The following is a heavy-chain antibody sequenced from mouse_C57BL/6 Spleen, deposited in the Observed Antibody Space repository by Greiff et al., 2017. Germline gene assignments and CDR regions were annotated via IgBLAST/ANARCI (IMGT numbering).Heavy chain of an antibody. CDR3: TTLFITTVVAGDY. D-gene: IGHD1-1*01. J-gene: IGHJ2*01. CDR1: GFNIKDDY. CDR2: TDPANGET. V-gene: IGHV14-4*01. Sequence: VQLQQSGAELVRPGASVKLSCTSSGFNIKDDYMHRVKQRSEQGLQVTGWTDPANGETGNSSKFQGKSTITANTSSNTAYLQLSSLTSEDTAVYYCTTLFITTVVAGDYWGQGTTLTVSS.